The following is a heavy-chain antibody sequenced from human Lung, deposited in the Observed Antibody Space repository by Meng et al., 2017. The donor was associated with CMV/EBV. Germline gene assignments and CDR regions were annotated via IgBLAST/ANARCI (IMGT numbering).Heavy chain of an antibody. Sequence: GGSLRLSCAASGFTFTRYWMSWVRQAPGKGLEWVSSISSSSSYIYYADSVKGRFTISRDNAKNSLYLQMNSLRAEDTAVYYCARATGGDYWGQGTLVTVSS. J-gene: IGHJ4*02. D-gene: IGHD4-11*01. CDR3: ARATGGDY. CDR2: ISSSSSYI. V-gene: IGHV3-21*01. CDR1: GFTFTRYW.